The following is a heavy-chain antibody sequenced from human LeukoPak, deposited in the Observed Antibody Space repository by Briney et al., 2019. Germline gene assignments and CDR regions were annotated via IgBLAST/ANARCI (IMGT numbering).Heavy chain of an antibody. D-gene: IGHD3-22*01. CDR1: GFTFSSYS. CDR2: ISSSSSYI. V-gene: IGHV3-21*01. Sequence: GGSLRLSCAASGFTFSSYSMNWVRQAPGQGLEWVSSISSSSSYIYYADSVKGRFTISRDNAKNSLYLQMNSLRAEDTAVYYCARDGAASGAADYYDSSGDDAFDIWGQGTMVTVSS. CDR3: ARDGAASGAADYYDSSGDDAFDI. J-gene: IGHJ3*02.